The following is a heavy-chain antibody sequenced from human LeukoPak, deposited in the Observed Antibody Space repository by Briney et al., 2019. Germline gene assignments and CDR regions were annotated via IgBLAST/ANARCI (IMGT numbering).Heavy chain of an antibody. CDR1: GFTFSSYA. V-gene: IGHV3-23*01. D-gene: IGHD6-19*01. CDR2: NSGSGGST. CDR3: AKDKGRIAVAGPLYDY. J-gene: IGHJ4*02. Sequence: GGSLRLSCAASGFTFSSYAMSWVRQAPGKGLEWVSPNSGSGGSTYYADSVKGRFTISRDNSKNTLYLQMNSLRAEDTAVYYCAKDKGRIAVAGPLYDYWGQGTLVTVSS.